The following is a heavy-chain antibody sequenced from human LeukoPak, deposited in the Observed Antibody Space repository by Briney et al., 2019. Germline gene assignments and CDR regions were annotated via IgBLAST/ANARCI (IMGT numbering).Heavy chain of an antibody. Sequence: ASVKVSCKASGYTFTSYDINWVRQATGQGLEWMGWMNPNSGNTGYAQKFQGRVTMTRNTSISTAYMELSSLRSEDTAVYYCAREMYYYDSSGYYGFDPWGQGTLVTVSS. CDR2: MNPNSGNT. V-gene: IGHV1-8*01. D-gene: IGHD3-22*01. CDR3: AREMYYYDSSGYYGFDP. CDR1: GYTFTSYD. J-gene: IGHJ5*02.